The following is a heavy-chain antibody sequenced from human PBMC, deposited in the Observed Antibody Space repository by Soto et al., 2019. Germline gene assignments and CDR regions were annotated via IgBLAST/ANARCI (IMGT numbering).Heavy chain of an antibody. CDR1: GGTFISYA. V-gene: IGHV1-69*13. Sequence: ASVKVSCKASGGTFISYAISWVRQAPGQGLEWMGGIIPIFGTANYAQKFQGRVTITADESTSTAYMELSSLRSEDTAVYYCARDTYYYDSSGYSHYFDYWGQGTLVTVSS. D-gene: IGHD3-22*01. J-gene: IGHJ4*02. CDR2: IIPIFGTA. CDR3: ARDTYYYDSSGYSHYFDY.